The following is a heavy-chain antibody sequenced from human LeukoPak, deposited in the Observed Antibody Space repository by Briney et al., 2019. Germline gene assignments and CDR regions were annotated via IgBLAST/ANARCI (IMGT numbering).Heavy chain of an antibody. CDR2: IYGSGST. V-gene: IGHV4-4*07. J-gene: IGHJ4*02. D-gene: IGHD2/OR15-2a*01. Sequence: SETLSLTCAVSGGSISSYYWSWIRQPAGKGLEWIGRIYGSGSTSYNPSLWSRVSMSLETSKNQFSLKLSSVTAADTAIYYCASSYGGAIYHWGQGTLVTVSS. CDR1: GGSISSYY. CDR3: ASSYGGAIYH.